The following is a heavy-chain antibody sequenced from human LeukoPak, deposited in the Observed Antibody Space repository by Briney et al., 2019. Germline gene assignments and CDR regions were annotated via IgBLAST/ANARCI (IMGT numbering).Heavy chain of an antibody. CDR1: GFTFSTYW. D-gene: IGHD2-2*01. Sequence: GGSLRLSCAASGFTFSTYWMHWVRQAPGTGLVWVSLINSDGSSTNYADSVKGRFTISRDNAKNTLCLQMNSLRAEDTAVYYCATDVPAVTIFGYWGQGTPVTVSS. CDR2: INSDGSST. CDR3: ATDVPAVTIFGY. V-gene: IGHV3-74*01. J-gene: IGHJ4*02.